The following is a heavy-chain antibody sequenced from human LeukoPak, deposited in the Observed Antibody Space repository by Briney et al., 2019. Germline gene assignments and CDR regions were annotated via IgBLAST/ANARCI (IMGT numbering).Heavy chain of an antibody. J-gene: IGHJ6*03. D-gene: IGHD3-22*01. V-gene: IGHV3-21*05. Sequence: PGGSLRLSCAASGFTVSSNYMSWVRQAPGKGREWVSYISSSSSYIYYADSVKGRFTISRDKAKNSLYMQKNSVRDEDTAVYYCARSTYYYDSSGYYPYYYYMDVWGKGTTVTISS. CDR3: ARSTYYYDSSGYYPYYYYMDV. CDR2: ISSSSSYI. CDR1: GFTVSSNY.